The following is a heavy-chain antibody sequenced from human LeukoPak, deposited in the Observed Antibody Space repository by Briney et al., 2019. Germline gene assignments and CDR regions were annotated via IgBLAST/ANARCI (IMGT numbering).Heavy chain of an antibody. CDR3: ARGRYGSGLRPYGYFQH. CDR1: GGSFSGYY. Sequence: SETLSLTCAVYGGSFSGYYWSWIRQPPGKGLEWIGEINHSGSTNYNPSLKSRVTISVDTSKNQFSLKLSSVTAADTAVYYCARGRYGSGLRPYGYFQHWGQGTLVTVSS. J-gene: IGHJ1*01. V-gene: IGHV4-34*01. D-gene: IGHD2-15*01. CDR2: INHSGST.